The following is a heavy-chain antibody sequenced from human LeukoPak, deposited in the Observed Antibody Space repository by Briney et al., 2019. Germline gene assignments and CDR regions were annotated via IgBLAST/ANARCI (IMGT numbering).Heavy chain of an antibody. CDR3: ARDDRYQLMAYYYYGMDV. D-gene: IGHD2-2*01. V-gene: IGHV3-21*01. CDR2: IISSSSYI. Sequence: GGSLRLSCAASGFTFSSYSMNWVRQAPGKGLEWVSSIISSSSYIYYADSVKGRFTISRDNAKNSLYLQMNSLRAEDTAVYYCARDDRYQLMAYYYYGMDVWGQGTTVTVSS. J-gene: IGHJ6*02. CDR1: GFTFSSYS.